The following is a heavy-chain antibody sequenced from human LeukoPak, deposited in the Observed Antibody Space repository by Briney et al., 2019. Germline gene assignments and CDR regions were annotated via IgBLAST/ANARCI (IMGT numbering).Heavy chain of an antibody. D-gene: IGHD3-9*01. Sequence: GGSLRLSCAASGFTFSSYGMHWVRQVPGKGPEWVTVISYDGSNKYYADSVKGRFTISRDNSKNTLYLQMNSLRVEDTAVYYCAKGRELQYFDWLLFDNWGQGTLVTVSS. J-gene: IGHJ4*02. CDR3: AKGRELQYFDWLLFDN. V-gene: IGHV3-30*18. CDR2: ISYDGSNK. CDR1: GFTFSSYG.